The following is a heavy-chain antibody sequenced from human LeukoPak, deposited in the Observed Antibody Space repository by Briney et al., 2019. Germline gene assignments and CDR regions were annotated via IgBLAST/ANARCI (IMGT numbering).Heavy chain of an antibody. J-gene: IGHJ4*02. CDR3: AAGFSNHGYIY. CDR2: TVLGSGDT. D-gene: IGHD6-13*01. CDR1: GLTFRTSA. V-gene: IGHV1-58*02. Sequence: SVKVSCKASGLTFRTSAMQWVRQTRGHGLEWIGWTVLGSGDTNYAQSLKERVTITRDMSTSTAYMELSSLRSEDTAMYYCAAGFSNHGYIYWGQGTLVTVSS.